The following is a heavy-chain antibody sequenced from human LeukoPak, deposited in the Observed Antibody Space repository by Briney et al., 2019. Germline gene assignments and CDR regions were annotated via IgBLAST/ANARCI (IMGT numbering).Heavy chain of an antibody. CDR3: ARGGSYYDSSGYQDPYYFDY. D-gene: IGHD3-22*01. V-gene: IGHV4-4*02. Sequence: PSETLSLTCAVSGGSISSSNWWSWVRQPPGKGLEWIGEIYHSGSTNYNPSLKSRVTISVDKSKNQFSLKLSSVTAADTAVYYCARGGSYYDSSGYQDPYYFDYWGQGTLVTVSS. CDR2: IYHSGST. J-gene: IGHJ4*02. CDR1: GGSISSSNW.